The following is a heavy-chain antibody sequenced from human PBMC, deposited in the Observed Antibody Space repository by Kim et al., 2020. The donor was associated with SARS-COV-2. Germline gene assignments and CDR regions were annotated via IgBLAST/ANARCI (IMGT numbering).Heavy chain of an antibody. V-gene: IGHV1-2*04. D-gene: IGHD2-2*01. CDR2: INPNSGGT. J-gene: IGHJ4*02. Sequence: ASVKVSCKASGYTFTGYYMHWVRQAPGQGLEWMGWINPNSGGTNYAQKFQGWVTMTRDTSISTAYMELSRLRSDDTAVYYCARDAGYCSSTSCYGATAHFDYWGQGTLVTVSS. CDR1: GYTFTGYY. CDR3: ARDAGYCSSTSCYGATAHFDY.